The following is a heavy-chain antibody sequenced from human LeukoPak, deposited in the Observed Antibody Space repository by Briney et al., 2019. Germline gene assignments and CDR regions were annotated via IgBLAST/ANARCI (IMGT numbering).Heavy chain of an antibody. V-gene: IGHV4-4*07. J-gene: IGHJ3*02. CDR1: GDSLSIYY. CDR3: ARWRGYCSGGSCYSSAAFDI. CDR2: IYTSGST. D-gene: IGHD2-15*01. Sequence: SETLSLTCSVSGDSLSIYYWCWIRQPPGKGLEWVGRIYTSGSTNYNPSLTSRVTMSVDTSKNQFSLKLSSVTAADTAVYYCARWRGYCSGGSCYSSAAFDIWGQGTMVTVSS.